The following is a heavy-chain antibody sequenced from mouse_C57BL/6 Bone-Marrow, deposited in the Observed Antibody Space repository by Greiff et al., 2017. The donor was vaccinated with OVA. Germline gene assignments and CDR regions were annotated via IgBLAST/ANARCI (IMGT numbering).Heavy chain of an antibody. CDR2: ISYDGSN. J-gene: IGHJ3*01. Sequence: EVKLMESGPGLVKPSQSLSLTCSVTGYSITSGYYWNWIRQFPGNKLEWMGYISYDGSNNYNPSLKNRISITRDTSKNQFFLKLNSVTTEDTATYYCAREGANWDVGAYWGQGTLVTVSA. D-gene: IGHD4-1*01. CDR3: AREGANWDVGAY. CDR1: GYSITSGYY. V-gene: IGHV3-6*01.